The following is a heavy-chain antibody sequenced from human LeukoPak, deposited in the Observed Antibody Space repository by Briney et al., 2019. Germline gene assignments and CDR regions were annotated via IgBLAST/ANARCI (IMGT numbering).Heavy chain of an antibody. V-gene: IGHV3-23*01. CDR2: ISYGDGGT. D-gene: IGHD2-21*02. J-gene: IGHJ4*02. CDR3: VTKGGQPVPAPRGFTFDY. Sequence: PGGSLRLSCAASGFTFSSYAMSWVRQAPGRGLEWVSGISYGDGGTYYAGSVKGRFTISRDNSKNTLSLQMNSLRAEDTALYFCVTKGGQPVPAPRGFTFDYWGRGTLVTVSS. CDR1: GFTFSSYA.